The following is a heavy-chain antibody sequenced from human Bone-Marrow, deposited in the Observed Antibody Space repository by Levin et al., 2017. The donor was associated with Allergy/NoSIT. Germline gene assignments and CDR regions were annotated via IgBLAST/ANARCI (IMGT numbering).Heavy chain of an antibody. J-gene: IGHJ4*02. V-gene: IGHV4-59*08. Sequence: SETLSLTCIVSDGSIKSYYWSWIRQPPGKGLEWIGYISDSGSTNYSPSLKSRVTISLDASKNQFSLKLSSVTAADMAVYYCARSRGSGSYFDSWGQGTLVTVSS. CDR3: ARSRGSGSYFDS. CDR1: DGSIKSYY. CDR2: ISDSGST. D-gene: IGHD3-10*01.